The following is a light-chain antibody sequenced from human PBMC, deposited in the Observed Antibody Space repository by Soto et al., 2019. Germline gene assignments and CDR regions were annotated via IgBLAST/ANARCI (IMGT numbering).Light chain of an antibody. V-gene: IGLV2-8*01. Sequence: QSALTQPPCASGSPGQSVTISYTGTSSDVGGYNYVSWYQQHPGKAPKLMISEVSKRPSGVPDRFSGSKSGNTASLTVSGLQAEDEADYYCSSFAGNNNLVFGGGTKLTVL. CDR1: SSDVGGYNY. CDR2: EVS. CDR3: SSFAGNNNLV. J-gene: IGLJ2*01.